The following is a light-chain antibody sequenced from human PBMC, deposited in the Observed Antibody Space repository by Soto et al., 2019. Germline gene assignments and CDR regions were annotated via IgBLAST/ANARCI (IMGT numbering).Light chain of an antibody. V-gene: IGLV2-14*01. J-gene: IGLJ1*01. Sequence: QSVLTQPASVSGSPGQSITISCTGTSSDVGAYTSVSWYQQHPGKAPKLIIYEVSNRPPGVSTRFSGSKSASTASLTISGLQAEDEAHYHCSSYTSDNRDYVFGNGTKVTVL. CDR3: SSYTSDNRDYV. CDR2: EVS. CDR1: SSDVGAYTS.